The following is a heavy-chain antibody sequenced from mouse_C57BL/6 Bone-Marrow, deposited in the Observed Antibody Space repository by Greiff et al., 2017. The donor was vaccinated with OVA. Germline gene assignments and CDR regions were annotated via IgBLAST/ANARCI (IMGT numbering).Heavy chain of an antibody. CDR1: GYTFTNYW. J-gene: IGHJ3*01. V-gene: IGHV1-63*01. CDR3: ARSGGTTWFAY. D-gene: IGHD4-1*01. CDR2: IYPGGGYT. Sequence: VQLQQSGAELVRPGTSVKMSCKASGYTFTNYWIGWAKQRPGHGLEWIGDIYPGGGYTNYNEKFKGKATLTADKSSSTAYMQFSSLTSEDSAIYYCARSGGTTWFAYWGQGTLATVSA.